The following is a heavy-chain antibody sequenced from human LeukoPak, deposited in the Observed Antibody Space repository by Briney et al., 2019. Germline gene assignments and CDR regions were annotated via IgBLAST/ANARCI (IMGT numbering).Heavy chain of an antibody. CDR1: GFTFNDYA. Sequence: PGGSLRLSCAASGFTFNDYAMNWVRQAPGKGLEWVSYIRRGSDKILYADSVKGRFTISRDNAKNSLYLQMNSLRAEDTAVYYCARAHRLSHNWFDPWGRGTLVTVSS. V-gene: IGHV3-48*01. J-gene: IGHJ5*02. D-gene: IGHD3-16*02. CDR3: ARAHRLSHNWFDP. CDR2: IRRGSDKI.